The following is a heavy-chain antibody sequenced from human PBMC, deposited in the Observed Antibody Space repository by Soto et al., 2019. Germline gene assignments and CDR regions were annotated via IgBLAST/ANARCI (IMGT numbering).Heavy chain of an antibody. V-gene: IGHV4-31*03. CDR3: ARVGDCSGGSCYRGGFDP. CDR1: GGSISSGGYY. Sequence: SETLSLTCTVSGGSISSGGYYWSWIRQHPRKGLEWIGYIYYSGSTYYNPSLKSRVTISVDTSKNQFSLKLSSVTAADTAVYYCARVGDCSGGSCYRGGFDPWGQGTLVTVSS. CDR2: IYYSGST. D-gene: IGHD2-15*01. J-gene: IGHJ5*02.